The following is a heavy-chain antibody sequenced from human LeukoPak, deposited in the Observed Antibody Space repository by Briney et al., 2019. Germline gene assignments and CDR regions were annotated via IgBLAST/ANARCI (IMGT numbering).Heavy chain of an antibody. J-gene: IGHJ4*02. V-gene: IGHV3-30*04. CDR3: AKEGDFGVKNY. D-gene: IGHD3-3*01. CDR2: ISYDGSNK. Sequence: GGSLRLSCAASGFTFSSYAMHWVRQAPGKGLEWVAVISYDGSNKYYADSVKGRFTISRDNSKNTLYLQMNSLRAEDTAVYYCAKEGDFGVKNYWGQGTLVTVSS. CDR1: GFTFSSYA.